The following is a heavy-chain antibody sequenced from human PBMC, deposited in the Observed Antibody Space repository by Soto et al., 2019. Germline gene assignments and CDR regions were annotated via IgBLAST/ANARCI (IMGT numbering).Heavy chain of an antibody. J-gene: IGHJ5*02. Sequence: QVQLVESGGGVVQPGRSLRLSCAASGFTFSSYAMHWVRQAPGKGLEWVAVISYDGSNKYYADSVKGRFTISRDNSKNTVYLQMNSLRAEDTAVYYCARGGGYCISTSCYADNWFDPWGQGTLVTVSS. CDR1: GFTFSSYA. D-gene: IGHD2-2*01. V-gene: IGHV3-30-3*01. CDR3: ARGGGYCISTSCYADNWFDP. CDR2: ISYDGSNK.